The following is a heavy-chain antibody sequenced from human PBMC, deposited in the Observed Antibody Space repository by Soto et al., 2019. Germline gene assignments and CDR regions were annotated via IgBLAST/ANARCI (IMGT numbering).Heavy chain of an antibody. D-gene: IGHD6-13*01. CDR2: FGAYNRHT. CDR1: GYTFSSFG. Sequence: QVQLVQSGAEVKMPGASVTLSCKASGYTFSSFGVSWVRQAPGQGLEWVGWFGAYNRHTKYSRKVQGRVTMTADTSTSTAYMELRSLTSDDTAIYYCARDTVSSRWFGAKFDNWGQGTLVTVS. V-gene: IGHV1-18*01. J-gene: IGHJ4*02. CDR3: ARDTVSSRWFGAKFDN.